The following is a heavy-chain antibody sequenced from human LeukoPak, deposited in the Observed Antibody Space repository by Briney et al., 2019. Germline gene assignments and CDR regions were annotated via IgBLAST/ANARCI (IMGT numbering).Heavy chain of an antibody. V-gene: IGHV1-69*01. Sequence: SVKVSCKASGGTFSRYAISWVRQAPGQGLEWMGGISPIFGTANYAQKFQGRVTITADESTSTAYMELNSLRSEDTAMYYYARNGDYYNYVIFDYWGQGTLVTVSS. CDR1: GGTFSRYA. CDR2: ISPIFGTA. J-gene: IGHJ4*02. CDR3: ARNGDYYNYVIFDY. D-gene: IGHD4-11*01.